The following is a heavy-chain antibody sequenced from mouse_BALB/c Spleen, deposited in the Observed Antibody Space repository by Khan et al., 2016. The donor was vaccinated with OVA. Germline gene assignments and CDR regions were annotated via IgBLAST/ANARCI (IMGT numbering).Heavy chain of an antibody. Sequence: EVQLQQSGPELMKPGASVKISCKASGYSFTTYYIHWVMQSHGKSLEWIGYIDPFSGDTTYNQKFKGKATLTVDNSSSTAYIHLSNLTSEDSAVYFCTRHGDVAWFNYWGQGTLVTVSA. CDR3: TRHGDVAWFNY. CDR1: GYSFTTYY. CDR2: IDPFSGDT. V-gene: IGHV1S135*01. J-gene: IGHJ3*01. D-gene: IGHD2-13*01.